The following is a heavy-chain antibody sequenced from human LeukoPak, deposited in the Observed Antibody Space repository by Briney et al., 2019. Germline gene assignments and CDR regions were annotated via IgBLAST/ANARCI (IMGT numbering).Heavy chain of an antibody. CDR1: GGSFSGYY. D-gene: IGHD2-15*01. Sequence: SETLSLTCAVYGGSFSGYYWSWIRQSPGKGLEWIGETYHSGSTNYNSSLKSRVTISLDTSKNQFSLKLSSVTAADTAVYYCARGRGIVVVLGATRTHRDYYMDVWGKGTTVTVSS. CDR2: TYHSGST. CDR3: ARGRGIVVVLGATRTHRDYYMDV. J-gene: IGHJ6*03. V-gene: IGHV4-34*01.